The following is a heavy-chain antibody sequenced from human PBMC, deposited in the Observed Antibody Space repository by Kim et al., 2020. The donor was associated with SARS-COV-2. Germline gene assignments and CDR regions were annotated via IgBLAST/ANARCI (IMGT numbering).Heavy chain of an antibody. J-gene: IGHJ5*02. CDR3: AGDHHAGGWDWFDP. V-gene: IGHV1-18*01. Sequence: AQKLKGRVTMSTDTSTSTAYMELRSLRSDDTAVYYCAGDHHAGGWDWFDPWGQGTLVTVSS. D-gene: IGHD3-16*01.